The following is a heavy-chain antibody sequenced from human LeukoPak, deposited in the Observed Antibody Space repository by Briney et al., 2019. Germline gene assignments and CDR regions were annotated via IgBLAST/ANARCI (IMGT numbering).Heavy chain of an antibody. CDR1: GGSISSSSYY. J-gene: IGHJ4*01. CDR2: IYYSGST. V-gene: IGHV4-39*01. Sequence: PSETLSLTCTVSGGSISSSSYYWGWIRQPPGKGLEWIGSIYYSGSTYYNPSLKSRVTISVDTSKNQFSLKLSSVTAADTAVYYCAGSAAPYYFDYWGQEPWSPSPQ. CDR3: AGSAAPYYFDY. D-gene: IGHD2-15*01.